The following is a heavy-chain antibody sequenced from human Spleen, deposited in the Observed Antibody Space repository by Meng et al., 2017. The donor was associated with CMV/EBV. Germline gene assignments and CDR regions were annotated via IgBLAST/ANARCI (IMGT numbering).Heavy chain of an antibody. J-gene: IGHJ4*02. CDR3: ARAGPGYDFWSGYYANFDY. CDR1: GYSISSGYY. V-gene: IGHV4-38-2*02. Sequence: SETLSLTCTVSGYSISSGYYWGWIRQPPGKGLEWIGSIYHSGSTYYNPSLKSRVTISVDTSKNQFSLKLSSVTAADTAVYYCARAGPGYDFWSGYYANFDYWGQGTLVTVSS. CDR2: IYHSGST. D-gene: IGHD3-3*01.